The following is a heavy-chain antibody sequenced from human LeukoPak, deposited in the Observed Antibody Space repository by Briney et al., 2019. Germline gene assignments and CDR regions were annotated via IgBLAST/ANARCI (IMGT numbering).Heavy chain of an antibody. D-gene: IGHD3-22*01. CDR3: ARALGSSAYYYLKVGAFDI. Sequence: GGSLRLFCAASGFTFSNAWMSWVRQARGEGLEWVSSLSVRSDYINYADSLKGRFTIYRDNGKRSLFLQMNSLRAEKTAVYFGARALGSSAYYYLKVGAFDIWGQGTMVTV. CDR1: GFTFSNAW. V-gene: IGHV3-21*01. J-gene: IGHJ3*02. CDR2: LSVRSDYI.